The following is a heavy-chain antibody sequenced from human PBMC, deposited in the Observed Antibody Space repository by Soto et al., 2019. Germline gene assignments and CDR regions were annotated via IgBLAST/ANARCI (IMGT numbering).Heavy chain of an antibody. D-gene: IGHD6-13*01. CDR3: ARLGSIAAAQIIFDY. J-gene: IGHJ4*02. V-gene: IGHV4-59*08. CDR1: GGSISSYY. Sequence: PSETLSLTCTVSGGSISSYYWSWIRQPPGKGLEWIGYIYYSGSTNYNPSLKSRVTISVDTSKNQFSLKLSSVTAADTAVYYCARLGSIAAAQIIFDYWGQGTLVTVSS. CDR2: IYYSGST.